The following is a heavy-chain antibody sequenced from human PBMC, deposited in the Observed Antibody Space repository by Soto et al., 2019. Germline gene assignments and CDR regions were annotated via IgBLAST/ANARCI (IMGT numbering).Heavy chain of an antibody. Sequence: GGSLRLSCAASGFTFSSYWMNWVRQAPGKGLEWVANIREDGSEKYYVDSVKGRFSISRDNAKKSLYLQMYSLRAEDTAVYYCAREEYCSSTSCLGAFDFWGQGTMVTVSS. CDR3: AREEYCSSTSCLGAFDF. CDR2: IREDGSEK. J-gene: IGHJ3*01. CDR1: GFTFSSYW. V-gene: IGHV3-7*03. D-gene: IGHD2-2*01.